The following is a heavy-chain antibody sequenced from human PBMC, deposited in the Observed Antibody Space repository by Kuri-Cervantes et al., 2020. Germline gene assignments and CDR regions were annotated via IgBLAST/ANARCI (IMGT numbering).Heavy chain of an antibody. CDR2: INPSGGST. V-gene: IGHV1-46*01. Sequence: ASVKVSCKASGYTFTSYYMHWVRQAPGQGLEWMGIINPSGGSTSYAQKFQGRVTMTRDTSTSTVYMELSSLRAEDTAVYYCARARGYCSGGSCFPPDYWGQGTLVTVSS. J-gene: IGHJ4*02. CDR3: ARARGYCSGGSCFPPDY. D-gene: IGHD2-15*01. CDR1: GYTFTSYY.